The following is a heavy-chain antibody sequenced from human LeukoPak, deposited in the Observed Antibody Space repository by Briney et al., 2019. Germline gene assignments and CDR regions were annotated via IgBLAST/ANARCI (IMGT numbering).Heavy chain of an antibody. V-gene: IGHV3-7*01. CDR2: IKQDGSEK. D-gene: IGHD3-9*01. CDR1: GFTFSSYW. J-gene: IGHJ3*02. Sequence: GGSLRLSCAASGFTFSSYWMSWVRQAPGKGLEWVANIKQDGSEKYYVDSVKGRFTISRDNAKNSLYLQMNSLRAEDTAVYYCARGTFWLGPQDEEDDAFDIWGQGTMVTVSS. CDR3: ARGTFWLGPQDEEDDAFDI.